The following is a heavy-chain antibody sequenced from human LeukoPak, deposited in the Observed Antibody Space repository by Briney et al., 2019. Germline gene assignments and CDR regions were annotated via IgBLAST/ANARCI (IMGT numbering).Heavy chain of an antibody. D-gene: IGHD1-26*01. Sequence: GGSLRLSCAASGNYWMHWVRQAPGKGLVWVSHINSDGSWTSYADSVKGGFTISKDNAKNTVYLQMNNLRAEDTAVYYCARERWDLISNKYYYYGLGVWGQGTTVTVSS. CDR2: INSDGSWT. CDR1: GNYW. V-gene: IGHV3-74*01. CDR3: ARERWDLISNKYYYYGLGV. J-gene: IGHJ6*02.